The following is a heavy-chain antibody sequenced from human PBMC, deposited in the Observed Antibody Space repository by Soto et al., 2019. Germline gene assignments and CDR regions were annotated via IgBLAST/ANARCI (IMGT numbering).Heavy chain of an antibody. D-gene: IGHD6-19*01. J-gene: IGHJ3*01. Sequence: QVQLVETGGGVLQPGRSLRLSCAASGFIFSNYGIHWVRQAPGKGLEWVAVISYDGTNKYYADSVKGRFTISRDNSNNTLYLQMNSLRAEDTAVYYCAKDRWQWLAHGKLNSDPFDSWGPGTMVTVSS. CDR2: ISYDGTNK. V-gene: IGHV3-30*18. CDR1: GFIFSNYG. CDR3: AKDRWQWLAHGKLNSDPFDS.